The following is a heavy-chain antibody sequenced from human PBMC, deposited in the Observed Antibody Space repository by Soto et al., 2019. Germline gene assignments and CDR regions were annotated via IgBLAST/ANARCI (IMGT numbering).Heavy chain of an antibody. D-gene: IGHD2-21*01. CDR1: GDSIGGTSYF. CDR3: ARHHCGPIDY. CDR2: VYYSGST. V-gene: IGHV4-39*01. Sequence: QLQLQESGPGLVKPSETLSLTCTVSGDSIGGTSYFWGWIRQPPGKGLEWIASVYYSGSTYYNPSLKSRVTISVDTSKNQFSLKLSSVTAADTAVYYCARHHCGPIDYWGQGTLVTVSS. J-gene: IGHJ4*02.